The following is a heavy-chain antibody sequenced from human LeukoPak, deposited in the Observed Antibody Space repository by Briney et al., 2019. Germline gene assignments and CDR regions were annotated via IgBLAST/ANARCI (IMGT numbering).Heavy chain of an antibody. D-gene: IGHD6-6*01. CDR3: AKNTQYSGYYDC. CDR1: GSTFSSYP. Sequence: GGSLRLSCAASGSTFSSYPMTWVRQAPGKGPEWVSFISDSGGITYYADSVKGRFTISRDNSKNTLYLQMNSLRAEDTAVYYCAKNTQYSGYYDCWGQGTLVAVSS. CDR2: ISDSGGIT. V-gene: IGHV3-23*01. J-gene: IGHJ4*02.